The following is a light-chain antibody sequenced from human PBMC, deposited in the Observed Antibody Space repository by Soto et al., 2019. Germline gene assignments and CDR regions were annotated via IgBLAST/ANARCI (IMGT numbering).Light chain of an antibody. J-gene: IGKJ3*01. CDR3: QETYSVPLFT. Sequence: DIEMTQSPSSLSASIGYRVTITCRSSQTIGTYLNWFQQKPGKAPKLLIYAASNLQSGVPSRFSGSGSGKDFTLIISSLQPDDFATYFCQETYSVPLFTFGPGTKVDIK. CDR1: QTIGTY. V-gene: IGKV1-39*01. CDR2: AAS.